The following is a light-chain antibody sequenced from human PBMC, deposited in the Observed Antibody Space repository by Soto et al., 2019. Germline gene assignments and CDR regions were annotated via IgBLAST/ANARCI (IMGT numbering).Light chain of an antibody. CDR1: QSVSTM. CDR3: QHYVERSPIT. V-gene: IGKV3-20*01. J-gene: IGKJ5*01. CDR2: GAS. Sequence: TQSPSTLPASVGDRVTITCRASQSVSTMLAWYQHKPGQAPRLLISGASSRATGIPDRFSGSGSGTDFTLTISRLEPEDFALYYCQHYVERSPITFGQGTRLEIK.